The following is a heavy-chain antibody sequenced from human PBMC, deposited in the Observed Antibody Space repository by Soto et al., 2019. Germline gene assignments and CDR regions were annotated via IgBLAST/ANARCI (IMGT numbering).Heavy chain of an antibody. Sequence: SETLSLTCAVYGGSFSGYYWSWIRQPPGKGLEWIGEINHSGSTNYNPSLKSRVTISVDTSKNQSSLKLSSVTAADTAVYYCARKFRIAAAGTIRYYYYGMDVWGQGTTVTVSS. J-gene: IGHJ6*02. CDR2: INHSGST. CDR1: GGSFSGYY. D-gene: IGHD6-13*01. CDR3: ARKFRIAAAGTIRYYYYGMDV. V-gene: IGHV4-34*01.